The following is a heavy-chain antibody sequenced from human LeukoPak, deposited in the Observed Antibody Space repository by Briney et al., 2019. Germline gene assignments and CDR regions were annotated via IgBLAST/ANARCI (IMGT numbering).Heavy chain of an antibody. J-gene: IGHJ4*02. CDR1: GFTFSRYT. CDR2: VYGNAVDK. Sequence: GGSLRLSCAASGFTFSRYTISWVRQAPGKGLEWVAGVYGNAVDKFYSASVRGRFTISKDNSKNTLYVQMNSLRVEDTAVYYCARGQYQMEYWGQGTLVTVSS. CDR3: ARGQYQMEY. V-gene: IGHV3-23*01. D-gene: IGHD5-24*01.